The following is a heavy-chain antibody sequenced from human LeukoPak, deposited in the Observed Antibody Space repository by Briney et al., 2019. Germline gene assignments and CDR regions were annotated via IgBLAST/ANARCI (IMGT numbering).Heavy chain of an antibody. CDR3: ARDPGYESWSPFWGGMDV. D-gene: IGHD3-16*01. V-gene: IGHV3-30*04. J-gene: IGHJ6*04. CDR2: ISYDGSNK. Sequence: GGSLRLSCAASGFTFSSYAMRWVRQAPGKGLEWVAVISYDGSNKYYADSVKGRFTTSRDNAKNTLYLQMDSLRDDDTAVYYCARDPGYESWSPFWGGMDVWGNGTTVIVSS. CDR1: GFTFSSYA.